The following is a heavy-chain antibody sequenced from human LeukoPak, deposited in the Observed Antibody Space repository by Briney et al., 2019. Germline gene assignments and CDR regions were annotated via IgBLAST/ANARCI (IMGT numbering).Heavy chain of an antibody. CDR3: ARDDGWLQYSDY. CDR1: GGSISSSSYY. V-gene: IGHV4-39*07. J-gene: IGHJ4*02. CDR2: IYYSGST. D-gene: IGHD5-24*01. Sequence: SETLSLTCTVSGGSISSSSYYWGWIRQPPGKGLEWIGSIYYSGSTNYNPSLKSRVTISVDTSKNQFSLKLSSVTAADTAVYYCARDDGWLQYSDYWGQGTLVTVSS.